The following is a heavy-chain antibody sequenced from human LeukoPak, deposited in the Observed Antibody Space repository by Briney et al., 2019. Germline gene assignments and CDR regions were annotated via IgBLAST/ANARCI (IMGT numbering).Heavy chain of an antibody. V-gene: IGHV1-3*01. D-gene: IGHD3-9*01. Sequence: GASVKVSCKASGYTFTSYAMQWVRQAPGQRLEWMGWINAGNGNTKYSQKFQGRVTITRDTSASTAYMELSSLRSEDTAVYYCARVLRYFDSAEYFQHWGQGTLVTVSS. CDR1: GYTFTSYA. J-gene: IGHJ1*01. CDR3: ARVLRYFDSAEYFQH. CDR2: INAGNGNT.